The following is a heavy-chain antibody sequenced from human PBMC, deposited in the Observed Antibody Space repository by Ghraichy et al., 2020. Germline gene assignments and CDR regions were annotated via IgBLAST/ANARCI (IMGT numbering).Heavy chain of an antibody. Sequence: SETLSLTCAVYGGSFSGYYWSWIRQPPGKGLEWIGEINHSGSTNYNPSLKSRVTISVDTSKNQFSLKLSSVTAADTAVYYCARAKSSTRYYDSSGYYRVWGQGTLVTVSS. CDR2: INHSGST. CDR3: ARAKSSTRYYDSSGYYRV. V-gene: IGHV4-34*01. J-gene: IGHJ4*02. D-gene: IGHD3-22*01. CDR1: GGSFSGYY.